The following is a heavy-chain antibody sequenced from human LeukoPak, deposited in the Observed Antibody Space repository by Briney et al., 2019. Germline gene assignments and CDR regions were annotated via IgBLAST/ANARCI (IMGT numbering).Heavy chain of an antibody. CDR3: AKGGSLTFPIDY. J-gene: IGHJ4*02. Sequence: GGSLRLSCAASGFTFSSYAMHWVRQAPGKGLEWVAVISYDGSNKYYADSVKGRFTISRDNSKNTLYLQMNSLRAEDTAVYYCAKGGSLTFPIDYWGQGTLVTVSS. D-gene: IGHD5-12*01. V-gene: IGHV3-30-3*01. CDR2: ISYDGSNK. CDR1: GFTFSSYA.